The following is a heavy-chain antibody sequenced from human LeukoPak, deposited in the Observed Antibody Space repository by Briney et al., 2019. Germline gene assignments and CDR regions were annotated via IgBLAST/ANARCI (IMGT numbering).Heavy chain of an antibody. J-gene: IGHJ4*02. Sequence: SVTVSCKASGSTFSSYAISWVRQAPGQGLERMGGIIPIFGTANYAQKFQGRVTITADESTSTAYMELSSLRSEDTAVYYCARMAEPRYSSGWYEYWGQGTLVTVSS. CDR1: GSTFSSYA. V-gene: IGHV1-69*13. CDR2: IIPIFGTA. D-gene: IGHD6-19*01. CDR3: ARMAEPRYSSGWYEY.